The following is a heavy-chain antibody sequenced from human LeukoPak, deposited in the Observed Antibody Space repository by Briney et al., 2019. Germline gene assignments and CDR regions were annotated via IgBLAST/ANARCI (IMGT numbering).Heavy chain of an antibody. V-gene: IGHV3-23*01. CDR1: GFTFSSYA. Sequence: GGSLRLSCAASGFTFSSYAMSWVRQAPGKGLEWVSAISGSGGSTYYTDSVKGRFTISRDNSKNTLYLQMNSLRAEDTAVYYCAKRGVVRGVIIPYFDYWGQGTLVTVSS. CDR2: ISGSGGST. J-gene: IGHJ4*02. CDR3: AKRGVVRGVIIPYFDY. D-gene: IGHD3-10*01.